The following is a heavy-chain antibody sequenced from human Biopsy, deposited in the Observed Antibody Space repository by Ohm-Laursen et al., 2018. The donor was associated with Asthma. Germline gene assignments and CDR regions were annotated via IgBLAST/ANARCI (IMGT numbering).Heavy chain of an antibody. V-gene: IGHV5-51*01. D-gene: IGHD1-7*01. CDR1: GYPFSDSW. CDR2: IFAANSET. Sequence: ESLRLSCKASGYPFSDSWIGRVRQMSGKGLARMGFIFAANSETKYSPSFQGQVTISVDMSISTAFLQWSSLKASDTAMYYCARFIDGTFFVDYWGQGALVTVSS. J-gene: IGHJ4*02. CDR3: ARFIDGTFFVDY.